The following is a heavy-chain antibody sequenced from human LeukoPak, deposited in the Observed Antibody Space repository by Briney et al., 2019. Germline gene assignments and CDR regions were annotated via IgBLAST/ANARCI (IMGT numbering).Heavy chain of an antibody. CDR2: ISTSDSTI. J-gene: IGHJ5*02. Sequence: PGGSLRLSCAASGFTFNIYEINWVRQAPGKGLEWVSYISTSDSTIYYADSVKGRFTISRDNAKNSLYLQMNSLRLEDTAIYYCARGDWWATTIVDLWGQGTLVTVSS. CDR3: ARGDWWATTIVDL. V-gene: IGHV3-48*03. D-gene: IGHD1-26*01. CDR1: GFTFNIYE.